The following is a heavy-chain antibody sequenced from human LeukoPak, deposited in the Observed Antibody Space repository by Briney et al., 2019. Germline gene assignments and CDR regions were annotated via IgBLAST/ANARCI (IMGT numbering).Heavy chain of an antibody. D-gene: IGHD2-15*01. V-gene: IGHV1-69*05. CDR1: GGTFSSYA. CDR2: IIPIFGTA. J-gene: IGHJ6*03. CDR3: AREGGGHPGIGYYYMDV. Sequence: SVKVSCKASGGTFSSYAISWVRQPPGQGLEWMGGIIPIFGTANYAQKFQGRVTITTDESTSTAYMELSSLRSEDTAVYYCAREGGGHPGIGYYYMDVWGKGTTVTVSS.